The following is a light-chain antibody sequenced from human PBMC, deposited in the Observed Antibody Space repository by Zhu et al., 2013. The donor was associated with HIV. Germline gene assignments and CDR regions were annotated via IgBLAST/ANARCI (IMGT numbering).Light chain of an antibody. CDR2: DNH. CDR3: GTWDNSLSAGI. V-gene: IGLV1-51*01. CDR1: NSNIGNNY. J-gene: IGLJ2*01. Sequence: QSVLTQPPSVSAAPGQKVTISCSGSNSNIGNNYVAWYQQVPGTAPKLLIYDNHNRPSGIPDRFSGSKSVTSATLGITGPQTGDEADYYCGTWDNSLSAGIFGGGTKLTVL.